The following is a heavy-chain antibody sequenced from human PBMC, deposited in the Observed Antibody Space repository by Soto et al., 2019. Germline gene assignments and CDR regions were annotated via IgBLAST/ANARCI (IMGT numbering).Heavy chain of an antibody. D-gene: IGHD5-18*01. CDR3: ARDRSYGFFYYGMDV. Sequence: VGSVRLSCAASGFTFSSYAMHWVRQAPGKGLEWVAVISYDGSNKYYADSVKGRFTISRDNSKNTLYLQMNSLRAEDTAVYYCARDRSYGFFYYGMDVWGQGTTVTVSS. CDR1: GFTFSSYA. J-gene: IGHJ6*02. V-gene: IGHV3-30-3*01. CDR2: ISYDGSNK.